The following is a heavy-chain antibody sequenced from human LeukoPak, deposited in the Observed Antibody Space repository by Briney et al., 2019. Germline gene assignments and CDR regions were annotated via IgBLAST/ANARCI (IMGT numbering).Heavy chain of an antibody. V-gene: IGHV1-69*01. Sequence: ASMKVSCKASGGTFSSYAISWVRQAPGQGLEWMGGIIPIFGTANYAQKFQGRVTITADESTSTAYMELSSLRSEDTAVYYCARGYYDSSGYFDYWGQRTLVTVSS. CDR2: IIPIFGTA. CDR1: GGTFSSYA. J-gene: IGHJ4*02. CDR3: ARGYYDSSGYFDY. D-gene: IGHD3-22*01.